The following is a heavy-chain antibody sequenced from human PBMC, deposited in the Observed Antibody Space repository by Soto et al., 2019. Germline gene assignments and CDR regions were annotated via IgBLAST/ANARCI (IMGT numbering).Heavy chain of an antibody. CDR1: GGSFSGYY. V-gene: IGHV4-34*01. J-gene: IGHJ4*02. D-gene: IGHD2-8*02. Sequence: QVQLQQWGAGLLKPSETLSLTCAVYGGSFSGYYWTWIRHPPGTGLEWIREINHSGSTNYNPSLKSRVTISVDTSKNQFSLKLTSVTAADTAVYYCARDKITGLFDYWGQGTLVTVSS. CDR2: INHSGST. CDR3: ARDKITGLFDY.